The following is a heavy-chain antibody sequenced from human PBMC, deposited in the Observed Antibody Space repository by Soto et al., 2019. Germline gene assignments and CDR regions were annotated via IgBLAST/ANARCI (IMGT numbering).Heavy chain of an antibody. CDR1: GYTFTSYY. Sequence: ASVKVSCKASGYTFTSYYMHWVRQAPGQGLEWIGIINPSGGSTSYAQKFQGRVTMTRDTSTSTVYMELSSLRSEDTAVYYCARVVVAATPGYYYGMDVWGQGTTVTVSS. J-gene: IGHJ6*02. D-gene: IGHD2-15*01. CDR2: INPSGGST. CDR3: ARVVVAATPGYYYGMDV. V-gene: IGHV1-46*01.